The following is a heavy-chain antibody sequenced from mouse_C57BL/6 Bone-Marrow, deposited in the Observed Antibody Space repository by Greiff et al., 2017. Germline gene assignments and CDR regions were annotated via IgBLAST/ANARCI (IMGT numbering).Heavy chain of an antibody. Sequence: VKLVASGPGLVAPSQSLSITCTVSGFSFTSYGVSWVRQPPGKGLEWLGVIWGDGSTNYHSALISRLSISKDNAKSQVFLKLNSLQTDYTATYYCAKPLMVSHYYAMDYWGQGTSVTVSS. CDR3: AKPLMVSHYYAMDY. CDR2: IWGDGST. V-gene: IGHV2-3*01. D-gene: IGHD2-3*01. J-gene: IGHJ4*01. CDR1: GFSFTSYG.